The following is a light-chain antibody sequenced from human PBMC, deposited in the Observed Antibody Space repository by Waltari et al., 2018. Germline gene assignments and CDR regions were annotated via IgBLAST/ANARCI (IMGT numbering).Light chain of an antibody. CDR1: ALPKQY. CDR3: QSADSSGTNWV. J-gene: IGLJ3*02. V-gene: IGLV3-25*03. Sequence: SYELTQPPSVSVSPGQTARIPCPGDALPKQYAYWYQQKPGQAPVLVIYKDSERPSGIPERFSGSSSGTTVTLTISGVQAEDEADYYCQSADSSGTNWVFGGGTKLTVL. CDR2: KDS.